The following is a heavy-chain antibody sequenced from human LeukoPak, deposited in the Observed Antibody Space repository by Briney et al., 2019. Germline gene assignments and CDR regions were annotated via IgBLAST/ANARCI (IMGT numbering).Heavy chain of an antibody. V-gene: IGHV4-34*01. CDR3: ARVIDYDISGYYLGY. J-gene: IGHJ4*02. Sequence: SSETLSLICAVYGGSFSGYYWSWIRQPPGKGLEWIGEINDSGSTSCSPSLKSRVSISVDTSKNQFSLKLSSVTAADTAVYYCARVIDYDISGYYLGYWGQGTRVTVSS. CDR1: GGSFSGYY. D-gene: IGHD3-22*01. CDR2: INDSGST.